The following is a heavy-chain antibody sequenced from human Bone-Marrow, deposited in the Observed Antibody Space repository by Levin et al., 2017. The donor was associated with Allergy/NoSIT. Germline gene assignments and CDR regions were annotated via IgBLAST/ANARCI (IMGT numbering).Heavy chain of an antibody. Sequence: HPGGSLRLSCAASGFTFSSHTLHWVRQAPGKGLEWVADILSDGSNKYADSLKGRFTISRDNSKNTLFLEMNSLRVEDTAVYFCARDHLIYYGMDVWGQGTTVTVSS. J-gene: IGHJ6*02. CDR2: ILSDGSNK. D-gene: IGHD2-8*01. V-gene: IGHV3-30*04. CDR3: ARDHLIYYGMDV. CDR1: GFTFSSHT.